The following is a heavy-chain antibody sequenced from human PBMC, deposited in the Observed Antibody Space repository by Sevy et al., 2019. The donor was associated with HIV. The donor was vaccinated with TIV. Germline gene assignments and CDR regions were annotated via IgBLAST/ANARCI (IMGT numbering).Heavy chain of an antibody. Sequence: ASVKVSCKVFGYTFTSHGIIWVRQAPGQGLEWMGWISAYSGDTKYAQNLRGRVTMTTDTSTSTAYMELRSLRSDDTAVYFCARAGAFYYDTSGFSNYWGQGTLVTVSS. D-gene: IGHD3-22*01. J-gene: IGHJ4*02. V-gene: IGHV1-18*04. CDR1: GYTFTSHG. CDR3: ARAGAFYYDTSGFSNY. CDR2: ISAYSGDT.